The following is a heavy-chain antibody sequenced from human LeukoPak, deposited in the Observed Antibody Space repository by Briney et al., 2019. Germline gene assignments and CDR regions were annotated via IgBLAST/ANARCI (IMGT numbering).Heavy chain of an antibody. J-gene: IGHJ4*02. V-gene: IGHV3-74*01. CDR1: GFTFSRYW. CDR3: AREMVGPTGFNY. CDR2: INSDGRST. Sequence: GGSLRLSCAASGFTFSRYWMHWVRQAPGKGLVWVSRINSDGRSTNFADSVKGRFTISRDNAKNTLYLQMNSLRAEDTAVYHCAREMVGPTGFNYWGQGTLVTVSS. D-gene: IGHD1-26*01.